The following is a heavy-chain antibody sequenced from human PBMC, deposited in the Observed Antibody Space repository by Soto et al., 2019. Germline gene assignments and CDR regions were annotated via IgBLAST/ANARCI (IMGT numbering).Heavy chain of an antibody. CDR2: IFHSGST. V-gene: IGHV4-31*03. J-gene: IGHJ5*02. CDR1: RAFINSGGFY. D-gene: IGHD2-15*01. CDR3: VRGGIAGHWFDP. Sequence: SETLSLTCSVSRAFINSGGFYYSWIRQPPGKGLEWLGYIFHSGSTLYNPSLRGRLTLSADTSRNQLSLYLTSVIAADTAVYYCVRGGIAGHWFDPWGQGILVTVSS.